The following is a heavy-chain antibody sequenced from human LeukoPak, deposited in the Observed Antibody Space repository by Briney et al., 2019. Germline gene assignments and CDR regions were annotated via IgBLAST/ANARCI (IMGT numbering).Heavy chain of an antibody. Sequence: GGSLRLSCAASGFTFSRYEMNWVRQAPGKGLEWVSLISGDGGTTYYADSVKGRFTISRDNSKNSLYLQMSSLRTEDTALYYCAKHNWNYDSWGQGTLVTVSS. V-gene: IGHV3-43*02. D-gene: IGHD1-1*01. CDR3: AKHNWNYDS. CDR1: GFTFSRYE. J-gene: IGHJ5*01. CDR2: ISGDGGTT.